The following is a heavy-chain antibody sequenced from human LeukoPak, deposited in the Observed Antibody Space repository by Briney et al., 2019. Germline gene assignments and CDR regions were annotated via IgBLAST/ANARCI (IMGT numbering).Heavy chain of an antibody. CDR3: AGLAADNSVDP. D-gene: IGHD6-13*01. J-gene: IGHJ5*02. Sequence: SETLSLTCAVSGYSLCSGYYWGWIRQPPGKGLEWIGSIYHSGRTYSNQTLKSRVSISVVTSKNQFSLKLISVTAADTAVYYCAGLAADNSVDPWGQGTLVTVSS. V-gene: IGHV4-38-2*01. CDR1: GYSLCSGYY. CDR2: IYHSGRT.